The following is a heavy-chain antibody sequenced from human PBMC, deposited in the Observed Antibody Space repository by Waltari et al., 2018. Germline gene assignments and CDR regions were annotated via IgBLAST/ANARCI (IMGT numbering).Heavy chain of an antibody. J-gene: IGHJ5*02. Sequence: QVHLQEPGPGLVKPSETLSLTCDVSCYAINSGYYCARIRQPPGKGLEWIGSVYYDGSAYYSESLKSRVDISMDTSKNQVSLKLRSVTAADTAVYYCARMGLGYCASARCYKNDAWGQGILVTVSS. CDR1: CYAINSGYY. V-gene: IGHV4-38-2*01. CDR3: ARMGLGYCASARCYKNDA. D-gene: IGHD2-15*01. CDR2: VYYDGSA.